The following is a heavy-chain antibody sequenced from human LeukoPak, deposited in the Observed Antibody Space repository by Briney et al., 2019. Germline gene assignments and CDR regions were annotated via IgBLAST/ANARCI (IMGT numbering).Heavy chain of an antibody. D-gene: IGHD4-17*01. CDR2: MNPNSGNT. CDR3: ARSNHFYGDSDDY. J-gene: IGHJ4*02. CDR1: GYTFTSYD. V-gene: IGHV1-8*01. Sequence: GASVKVSCKASGYTFTSYDINWVRQATGQGLEWMGWMNPNSGNTGYAQKFQGRVTMTRNTSISTAYMELSSLRSEDTAVYYCARSNHFYGDSDDYWGQGTLVTVSS.